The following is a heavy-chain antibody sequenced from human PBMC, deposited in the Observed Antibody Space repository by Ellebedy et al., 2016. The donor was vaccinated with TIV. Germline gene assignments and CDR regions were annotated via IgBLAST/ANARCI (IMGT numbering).Heavy chain of an antibody. CDR2: INAGNGNP. CDR3: ARLSRVYDSSGYNWFDP. CDR1: GYTFTTYA. V-gene: IGHV1-3*01. D-gene: IGHD3-22*01. J-gene: IGHJ5*02. Sequence: AASVKVSCKASGYTFTTYAMHWVRQAPGQRLEWMGWINAGNGNPKYSQKFQGRVTITRDTSTSTAYMELSSLRSEDTAVYYCARLSRVYDSSGYNWFDPWGQGTLVTVSS.